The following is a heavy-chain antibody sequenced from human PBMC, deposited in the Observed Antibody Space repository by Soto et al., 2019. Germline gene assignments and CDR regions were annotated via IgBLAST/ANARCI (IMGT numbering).Heavy chain of an antibody. Sequence: QVQLVQSGAEVKKPGSSVKVSCKASGGTFSSYAISWVRQAPGQGLEWMGGIIPIFGTANYAQKFQGRVTISADEATSTAYSELSSMRSEDTAVYYCARDGLAARPTRESPMDVWGQGTTVTVSS. D-gene: IGHD6-6*01. J-gene: IGHJ6*02. CDR2: IIPIFGTA. V-gene: IGHV1-69*01. CDR1: GGTFSSYA. CDR3: ARDGLAARPTRESPMDV.